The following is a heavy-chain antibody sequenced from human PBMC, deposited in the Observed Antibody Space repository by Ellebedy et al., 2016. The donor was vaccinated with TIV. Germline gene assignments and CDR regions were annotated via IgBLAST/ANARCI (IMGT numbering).Heavy chain of an antibody. CDR2: IYPGDSDT. Sequence: GESLKISXKGSGYSFTSYWIGWVRQMPGKGLEWMGIIYPGDSDTRYSPSFQGHVTISADKSISTAYLQWSSLKASDTAMYYCARHPVYGSGLGYYGMDVWGQGTTVTVSS. V-gene: IGHV5-51*01. J-gene: IGHJ6*02. D-gene: IGHD3-10*01. CDR3: ARHPVYGSGLGYYGMDV. CDR1: GYSFTSYW.